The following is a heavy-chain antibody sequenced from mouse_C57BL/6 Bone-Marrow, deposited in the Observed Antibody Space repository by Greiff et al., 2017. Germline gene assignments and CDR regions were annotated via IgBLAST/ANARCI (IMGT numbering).Heavy chain of an antibody. CDR1: GFTFNTYA. V-gene: IGHV10-3*01. J-gene: IGHJ3*01. D-gene: IGHD2-4*01. CDR3: VRGCDYPAWFAY. CDR2: IRSKSSNYAT. Sequence: DVQLVESGGGLVQPKGSLKLSCAASGFTFNTYAMHWVRQAPGKGLEWVARIRSKSSNYATYYADSVKDRFTISRDDSQSMLYLQMNNLKTEDTAMYYCVRGCDYPAWFAYWGQGTLVTVSA.